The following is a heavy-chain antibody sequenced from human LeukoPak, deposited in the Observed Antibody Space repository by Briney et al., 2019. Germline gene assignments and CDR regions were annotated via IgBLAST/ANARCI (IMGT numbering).Heavy chain of an antibody. D-gene: IGHD6-19*01. Sequence: SETLSLTCTVSGGSISSSSYYWGWIRQPPGKGLEWIGSIYYSGSTYYNPSLKSRVTISVDTSKNQFSLKLSSVTAADTAVYYCARRYGSSGWYSTAYFDYRGQGTLVTVSS. CDR3: ARRYGSSGWYSTAYFDY. CDR2: IYYSGST. J-gene: IGHJ4*02. V-gene: IGHV4-39*01. CDR1: GGSISSSSYY.